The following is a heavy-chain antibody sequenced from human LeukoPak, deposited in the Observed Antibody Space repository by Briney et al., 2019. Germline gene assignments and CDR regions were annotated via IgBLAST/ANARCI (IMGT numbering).Heavy chain of an antibody. CDR1: GGSFSGYY. CDR3: ARRKRGFDY. J-gene: IGHJ4*02. CDR2: INHSGST. V-gene: IGHV4-34*01. D-gene: IGHD3-10*01. Sequence: PSETLSLTCAVYGGSFSGYYWSWIRQPPGKGLEWIGEINHSGSTNYNPSLTSRVPISVDTSKNQFSLKLSSVTAADTAVYYCARRKRGFDYWGQGTLVTVSS.